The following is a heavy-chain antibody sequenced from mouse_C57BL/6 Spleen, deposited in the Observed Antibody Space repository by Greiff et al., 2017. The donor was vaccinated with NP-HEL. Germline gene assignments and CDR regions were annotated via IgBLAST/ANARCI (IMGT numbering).Heavy chain of an antibody. CDR3: ARPITTVVAMDY. Sequence: VQLQQPGTELVKPGASVKLSCKASGYTFTSYWMHWVQPRPGQGLEWIGNINPSNGGTNYNEKFTSQATLPVDKSSSTAYMPLISLTSEDSAVYYCARPITTVVAMDYWGQGTSVTFSS. D-gene: IGHD1-1*01. J-gene: IGHJ4*01. V-gene: IGHV1-53*01. CDR1: GYTFTSYW. CDR2: INPSNGGT.